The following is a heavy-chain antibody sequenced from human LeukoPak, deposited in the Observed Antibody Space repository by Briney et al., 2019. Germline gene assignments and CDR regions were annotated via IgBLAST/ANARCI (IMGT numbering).Heavy chain of an antibody. CDR3: ARDLNYYGSGKGFDP. D-gene: IGHD3-10*01. V-gene: IGHV4-38-2*02. CDR2: FYHGGST. CDR1: GYSISTGYY. Sequence: PSETLSLTCTVSGYSISTGYYWDWIRQPPGKGLEWIGTFYHGGSTYYNPSLKSRVTISVDTSKNQFSLKLSSVTAADTAVYYCARDLNYYGSGKGFDPWGQGTLVTVSS. J-gene: IGHJ5*02.